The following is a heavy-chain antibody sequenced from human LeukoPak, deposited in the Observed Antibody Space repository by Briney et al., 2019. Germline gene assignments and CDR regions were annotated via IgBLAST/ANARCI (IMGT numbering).Heavy chain of an antibody. V-gene: IGHV3-7*01. Sequence: GGSLRLSCVASGFSFSDYWMSWVRQAPGKGLEWVAGIKQDGSENHYVDSVKGRFTTSRDNAKNLLYLQMNSLRVEDTAVYYCARNGDYAMGVWGQGTTVIVSS. J-gene: IGHJ6*02. CDR2: IKQDGSEN. CDR3: ARNGDYAMGV. D-gene: IGHD2-8*01. CDR1: GFSFSDYW.